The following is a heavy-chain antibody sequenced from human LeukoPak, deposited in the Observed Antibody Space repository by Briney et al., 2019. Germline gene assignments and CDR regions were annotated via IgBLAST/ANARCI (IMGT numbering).Heavy chain of an antibody. CDR2: ISAYNGNT. CDR1: GYTFTSYG. CDR3: ARDLRYSSSSSPFYYFDY. V-gene: IGHV1-18*01. D-gene: IGHD6-6*01. Sequence: ASVKVSCKXSGYTFTSYGISWVRQAPGQGLEWMGWISAYNGNTNYSQKLQGRVTMTTDTSTSTAYMELRSLRSDDTAVYYCARDLRYSSSSSPFYYFDYWGQGTLVTVSS. J-gene: IGHJ4*02.